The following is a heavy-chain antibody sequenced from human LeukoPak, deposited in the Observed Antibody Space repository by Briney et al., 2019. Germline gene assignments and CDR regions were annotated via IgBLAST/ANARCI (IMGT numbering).Heavy chain of an antibody. V-gene: IGHV4-34*08. CDR3: ATSQKRSWYNWNDDYFDY. D-gene: IGHD1-1*01. CDR1: GFTFSSYW. CDR2: INHSGST. Sequence: GSLRLSCAASGFTFSSYWMSWIRQPPGKGLEWIGEINHSGSTNYNPSLKSRVTISVDTSKNQFSLKLSSVTAADTAAYYCATSQKRSWYNWNDDYFDYWGQGTLVTVSS. J-gene: IGHJ4*02.